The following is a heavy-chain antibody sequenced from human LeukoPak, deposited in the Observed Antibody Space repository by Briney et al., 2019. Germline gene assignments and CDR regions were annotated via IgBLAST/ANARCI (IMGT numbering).Heavy chain of an antibody. J-gene: IGHJ4*02. CDR3: TSPGGSGWYYNY. CDR2: IRSKAYGGTT. Sequence: GRSLRLSCTASGFTFGDHAMSWVRQAPGKGLEWVGFIRSKAYGGTTEYAASVKGRFTISRDDSKSIAYLQMNSLKTEDTAVYYCTSPGGSGWYYNYWGQGTLVTVSS. V-gene: IGHV3-49*04. D-gene: IGHD6-19*01. CDR1: GFTFGDHA.